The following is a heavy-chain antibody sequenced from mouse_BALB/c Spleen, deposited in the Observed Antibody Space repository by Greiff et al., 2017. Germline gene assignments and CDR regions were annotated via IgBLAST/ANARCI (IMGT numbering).Heavy chain of an antibody. CDR2: IDPENGDT. D-gene: IGHD1-3*01. Sequence: VQLQQSGAELVRPGASVKLSCKASGFNINDYYMHWVKQRPEQGLEWIGWIDPENGDTEYAPKFQGTATMTVDTSSNTAYLQLSSLTSEDTAVYYCDEWGTDYWGQGTLVTVSA. CDR3: DEWGTDY. V-gene: IGHV14-4*02. J-gene: IGHJ3*01. CDR1: GFNINDYY.